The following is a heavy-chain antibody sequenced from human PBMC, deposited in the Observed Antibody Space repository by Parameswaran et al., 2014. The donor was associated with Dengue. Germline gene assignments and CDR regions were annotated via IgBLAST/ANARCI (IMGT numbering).Heavy chain of an antibody. Sequence: GESLKISCTTSGFTFGDYAMSWVRQAPGKGLEWVGFIRSKAYGGTTEYAASVKGRFTISRDNAKNSLYLQMNSLRAEDTAVYYCARGDYWGQGTLVTVSS. J-gene: IGHJ4*02. CDR3: ARGDY. CDR1: GFTFGDYA. CDR2: IRSKAYGGTT. V-gene: IGHV3-49*04.